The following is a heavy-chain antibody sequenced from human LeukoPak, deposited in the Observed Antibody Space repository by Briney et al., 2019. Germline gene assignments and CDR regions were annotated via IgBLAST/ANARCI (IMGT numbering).Heavy chain of an antibody. D-gene: IGHD1-26*01. CDR1: GYSFISFY. Sequence: GASVKVPCKASGYSFISFYMHWVRQAPGQRLEWMGWISAGNGNTKYSQNFQGRVTFISNTSATTAFMELSSLRSEDAAVYYCARDSGSGNNDYWGQGTLVTVSS. CDR3: ARDSGSGNNDY. V-gene: IGHV1-3*01. CDR2: ISAGNGNT. J-gene: IGHJ4*02.